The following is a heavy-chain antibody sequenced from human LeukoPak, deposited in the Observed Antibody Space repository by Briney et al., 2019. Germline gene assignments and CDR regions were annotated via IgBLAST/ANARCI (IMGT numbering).Heavy chain of an antibody. CDR3: AKDDGGEYHLFDS. CDR2: LVVTGGAT. V-gene: IGHV3-23*01. D-gene: IGHD3-16*01. CDR1: GFTFRNFA. Sequence: HSGGSLRLSCAASGFTFRNFAMSWVRQVPGKGLEWLSTLVVTGGATYYADSVTGRFIISRDNSKNTLYLQMNSLTVEDTAVYYCAKDDGGEYHLFDSWGQGTLVTVSS. J-gene: IGHJ4*02.